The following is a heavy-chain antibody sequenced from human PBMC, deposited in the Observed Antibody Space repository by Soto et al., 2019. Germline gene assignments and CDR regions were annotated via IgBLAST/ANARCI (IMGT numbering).Heavy chain of an antibody. CDR2: IYYSGST. D-gene: IGHD3-9*01. CDR1: GGSISSGGYY. J-gene: IGHJ4*02. CDR3: ARVRGKKLRYFDWLPHYFDY. Sequence: KTSETLSLTCTVSGGSISSGGYYWSWIRQHSGKGLEWIGYIYYSGSTYYNPSLKSRVTISVDTSKNQFSLKLSSVTAADTAVYYCARVRGKKLRYFDWLPHYFDYWGQGTLVTVSS. V-gene: IGHV4-31*03.